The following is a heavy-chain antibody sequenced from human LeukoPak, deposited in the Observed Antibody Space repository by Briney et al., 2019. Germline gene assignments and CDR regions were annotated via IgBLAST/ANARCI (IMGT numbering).Heavy chain of an antibody. D-gene: IGHD6-13*01. CDR3: ARGKLSSWTNFDY. J-gene: IGHJ4*02. Sequence: GGSLRLSCAASGFTFSSYSMNWVRQAPGKGLEWVSSISSSSSYIYYANPVKGRFTISRDNAKNSLYLQMNSLRAEDTAVYYCARGKLSSWTNFDYWGQGTLVTVSS. CDR2: ISSSSSYI. CDR1: GFTFSSYS. V-gene: IGHV3-21*01.